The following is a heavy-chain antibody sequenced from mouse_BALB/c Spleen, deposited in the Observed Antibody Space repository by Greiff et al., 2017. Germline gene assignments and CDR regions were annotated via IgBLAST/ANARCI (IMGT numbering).Heavy chain of an antibody. V-gene: IGHV1-9*01. CDR1: GYTFSSYW. CDR3: AKGEGGFAY. CDR2: ILPGSGST. J-gene: IGHJ3*01. Sequence: QVQLKESGAELMKPGASVKISCKATGYTFSSYWIEWVKQRPGHGLEWIGEILPGSGSTNYNEKFKGKATFTADTSSNTAYMQLSSLTSEDSAVYYCAKGEGGFAYWGQGTLVTVSA.